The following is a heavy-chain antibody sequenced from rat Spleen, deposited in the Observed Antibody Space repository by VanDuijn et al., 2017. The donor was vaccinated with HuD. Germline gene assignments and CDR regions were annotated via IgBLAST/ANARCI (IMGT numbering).Heavy chain of an antibody. V-gene: IGHV5-29*01. CDR1: GFTFSDYY. J-gene: IGHJ4*01. CDR2: ISYDGTIT. CDR3: TRCGLYVYYGLLARYVMDA. Sequence: EVQLVESDGGLVQPGRSRKLSCVASGFTFSDYYMAWVRQAPTKGLEWVAAISYDGTITYYRDSVKGRFTISRDNAKSTLYLQMDSLRSEDTATYYCTRCGLYVYYGLLARYVMDAWGQGASVTVSS. D-gene: IGHD1-6*01.